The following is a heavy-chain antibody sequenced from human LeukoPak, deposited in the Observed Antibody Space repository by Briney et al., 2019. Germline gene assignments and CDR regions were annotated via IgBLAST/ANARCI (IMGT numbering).Heavy chain of an antibody. CDR1: GGSISSYY. V-gene: IGHV4-59*01. Sequence: SETLSLTCTVSGGSISSYYWSWIRQPPGKGLEWIGYIYYSGSTNYNPSLKSRVTISVDTSKNQFSLKLSSVTAADTAVYYCARGAYTYYFDYWGQGTLVTVSS. CDR3: ARGAYTYYFDY. J-gene: IGHJ4*02. CDR2: IYYSGST. D-gene: IGHD4-11*01.